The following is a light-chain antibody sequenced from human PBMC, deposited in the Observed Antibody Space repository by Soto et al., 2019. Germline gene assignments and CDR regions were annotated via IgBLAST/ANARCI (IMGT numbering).Light chain of an antibody. V-gene: IGKV3-11*01. Sequence: EIVFTHSPATLSVYPREIATLYCRASQSVSSNLAWYQQTPGQAPRLLIYGASTRATGIPARFSGSGSGTDFTLTISSLEPEDFAVYHCQQRSNWPTFGQGTRLEIK. CDR1: QSVSSN. CDR2: GAS. J-gene: IGKJ5*01. CDR3: QQRSNWPT.